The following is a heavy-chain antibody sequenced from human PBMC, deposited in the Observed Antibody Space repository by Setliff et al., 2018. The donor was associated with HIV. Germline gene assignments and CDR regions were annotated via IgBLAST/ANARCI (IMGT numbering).Heavy chain of an antibody. CDR2: ISPNFGHT. J-gene: IGHJ6*02. Sequence: GASVKVSCKVSGYTFTTYGISWVRQAPGHGLEWMGWISPNFGHTKYAQRFLDRVTMTIDTATSRAYMELRSLRSDDTGVYFCARLGSGWSDSYYYAMDVWGQGTTVTVS. CDR1: GYTFTTYG. D-gene: IGHD6-19*01. V-gene: IGHV1-18*01. CDR3: ARLGSGWSDSYYYAMDV.